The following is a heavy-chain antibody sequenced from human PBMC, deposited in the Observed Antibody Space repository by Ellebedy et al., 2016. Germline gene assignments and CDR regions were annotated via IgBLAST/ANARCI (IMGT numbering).Heavy chain of an antibody. CDR2: IYSGGST. CDR3: ARSLHGQLVTWYFDL. J-gene: IGHJ2*01. CDR1: GFIVSSSNKY. D-gene: IGHD6-6*01. Sequence: GGSLRLSXAASGFIVSSSNKYMSWVRQAPGKGLEWISVIYSGGSTYYADSVQGRFTISRENAKNSLYLQMNSLRAEDTAVYYCARSLHGQLVTWYFDLWGRGTLVTVSS. V-gene: IGHV3-53*01.